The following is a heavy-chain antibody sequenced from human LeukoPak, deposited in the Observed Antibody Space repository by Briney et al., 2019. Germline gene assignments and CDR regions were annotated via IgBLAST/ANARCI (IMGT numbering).Heavy chain of an antibody. V-gene: IGHV1-18*01. CDR3: ARADSGGYYVAYWY. D-gene: IGHD3-22*01. J-gene: IGHJ4*02. CDR1: GYTFTGYG. CDR2: ISAYKGST. Sequence: ASVKVSCKASGYTFTGYGIIWVRQAPGQGLEWLGWISAYKGSTKYPQMFQGRVTVTTDTSTSTAYMELRSLRFDDTAVYYCARADSGGYYVAYWYWGQGTLVTVSS.